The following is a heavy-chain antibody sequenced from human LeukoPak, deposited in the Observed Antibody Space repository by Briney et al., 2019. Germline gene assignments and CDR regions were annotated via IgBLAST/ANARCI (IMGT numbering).Heavy chain of an antibody. CDR2: ISGSGGIT. Sequence: WIRQSPGKGLEWVSVISGSGGITYYADSVKGRFTISRDTSKSTLYLQMNSLRAEDTAVYYCAKLVSSSSWYKGFDYWGQGTLVTVSS. V-gene: IGHV3-23*01. D-gene: IGHD6-13*01. CDR3: AKLVSSSSWYKGFDY. J-gene: IGHJ4*02.